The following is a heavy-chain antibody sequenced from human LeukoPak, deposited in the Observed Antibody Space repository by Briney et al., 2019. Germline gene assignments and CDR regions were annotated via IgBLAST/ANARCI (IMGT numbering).Heavy chain of an antibody. CDR2: ISGDGGST. CDR1: GFTFDDYA. J-gene: IGHJ6*03. V-gene: IGHV3-43*02. CDR3: AKDRGSSLYYYYYMDV. D-gene: IGHD6-13*01. Sequence: PGGSLRLSCAASGFTFDDYAMHWVRQAPGKGLEWASLISGDGGSTFYADSVKGRFTISRDNSKNSLYLQMNSLTTEDTALYYCAKDRGSSLYYYYYMDVWGKGTTVTVSS.